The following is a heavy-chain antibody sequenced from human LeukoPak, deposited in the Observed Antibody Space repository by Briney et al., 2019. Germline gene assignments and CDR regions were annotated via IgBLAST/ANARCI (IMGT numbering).Heavy chain of an antibody. CDR2: VGTDGSGT. CDR1: GFTFSSYW. D-gene: IGHD4-23*01. J-gene: IGHJ3*02. V-gene: IGHV3-74*01. Sequence: GGSLRLSCAASGFTFSSYWMHWVRQVPGKRLAWVARVGTDGSGTTYADYVQGRFTISRDNAKNTLFLQMNSLRAEDTAVYYCARDKYGGNSNAFDIWGQGTLVTVSS. CDR3: ARDKYGGNSNAFDI.